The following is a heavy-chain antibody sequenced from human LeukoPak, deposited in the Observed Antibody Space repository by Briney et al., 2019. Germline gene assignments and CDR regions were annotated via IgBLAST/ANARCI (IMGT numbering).Heavy chain of an antibody. Sequence: GASVKVSCKASGYTFTSYAMNWVRQAPGQGLEWMGWINTNTGNPTYAQGFTGRFVFSLDTSVSTAYLQISSLKAEDTAVYYCARVLLWFGTYYMDVWGKGTTVTISS. D-gene: IGHD3-10*01. CDR2: INTNTGNP. J-gene: IGHJ6*03. CDR3: ARVLLWFGTYYMDV. CDR1: GYTFTSYA. V-gene: IGHV7-4-1*02.